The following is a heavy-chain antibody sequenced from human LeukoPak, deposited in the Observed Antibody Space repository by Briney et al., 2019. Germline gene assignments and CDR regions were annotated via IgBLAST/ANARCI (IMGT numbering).Heavy chain of an antibody. Sequence: PSETLSLTCTVSGGSISSYYWSWIRQPPGKGLEWIGEIYHSGSTNYNPSLKSRVTISVDKSKNQFSLKLSSVTAADTAVYYCARDIGYCSSTSCYGYWFDPWGQGTLVTVSS. V-gene: IGHV4-59*12. CDR2: IYHSGST. D-gene: IGHD2-2*01. CDR3: ARDIGYCSSTSCYGYWFDP. CDR1: GGSISSYY. J-gene: IGHJ5*02.